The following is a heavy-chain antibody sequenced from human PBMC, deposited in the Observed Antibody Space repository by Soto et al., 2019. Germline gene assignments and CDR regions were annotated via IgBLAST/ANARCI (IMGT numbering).Heavy chain of an antibody. D-gene: IGHD3-9*01. CDR1: GFTFSSYA. V-gene: IGHV3-23*01. CDR3: ANLVAGYYRSPKFDY. Sequence: GGSLRLSCAASGFTFSSYAMSWVRQAPGKGLEWVSAISGSGGSTYYADSVKGRFTISRDNSKNTLYLQMNSLRAEDTAVYYCANLVAGYYRSPKFDYWGQGTLVTVSS. CDR2: ISGSGGST. J-gene: IGHJ4*02.